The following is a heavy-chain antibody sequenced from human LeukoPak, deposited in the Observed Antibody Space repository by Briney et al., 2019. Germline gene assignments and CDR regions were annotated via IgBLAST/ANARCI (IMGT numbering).Heavy chain of an antibody. Sequence: PWEALKISCRGSGYSLTSYWMGLVRQMPGKGLEWMWIIYPGDSDTTYRPSFEGQVPISADKSISTAYLQWSSLKASDTAMYYCAIQKTFIAVAEDWGQGTLVTASS. CDR1: GYSLTSYW. J-gene: IGHJ4*02. V-gene: IGHV5-51*01. D-gene: IGHD6-19*01. CDR3: AIQKTFIAVAED. CDR2: IYPGDSDT.